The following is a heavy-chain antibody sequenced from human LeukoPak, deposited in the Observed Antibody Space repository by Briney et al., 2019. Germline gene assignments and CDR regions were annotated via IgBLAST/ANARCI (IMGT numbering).Heavy chain of an antibody. CDR2: IYHSGTPT. J-gene: IGHJ4*02. Sequence: SETLSLTCTVSDDSIRSCCWWAWIRQPPGKGLEWIGYIYHSGTPTNYNPSLKSRATISIDASRNQFSLKLSSVTAADTAVYFCARDSRGGGPDFDSWGQGTLITVSS. CDR1: DDSIRSCC. V-gene: IGHV4-59*01. CDR3: ARDSRGGGPDFDS. D-gene: IGHD2-15*01.